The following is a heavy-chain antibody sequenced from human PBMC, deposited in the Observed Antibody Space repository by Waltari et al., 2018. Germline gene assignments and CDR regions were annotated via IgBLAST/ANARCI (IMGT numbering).Heavy chain of an antibody. CDR2: RNQDGSET. J-gene: IGHJ4*02. D-gene: IGHD2-2*01. Sequence: EVQLVASGGGLVQPGGSLRLSCAASGFRFSTYWMTWVRQGPGKGLEWVANRNQDGSETHYVDSVKGRFTISRDNTRNSLYLKMNSLRAEDTAVYYCGRSLAPAYWGQGTLVTVSS. V-gene: IGHV3-7*01. CDR3: GRSLAPAY. CDR1: GFRFSTYW.